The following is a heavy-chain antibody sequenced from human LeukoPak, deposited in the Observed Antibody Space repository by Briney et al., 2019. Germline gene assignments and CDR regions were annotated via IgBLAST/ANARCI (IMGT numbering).Heavy chain of an antibody. D-gene: IGHD1-26*01. V-gene: IGHV1-69*13. Sequence: ASVKVSCKASGGTFSSYAISWVRQAPGQGLEWMGGIIPIFGTANYAQKFQGRVTITADESTSTAYMELSSLRSEDTAVYYCAFSSYYLQGNYYYMDVWGKGTTVTVSS. CDR2: IIPIFGTA. J-gene: IGHJ6*03. CDR1: GGTFSSYA. CDR3: AFSSYYLQGNYYYMDV.